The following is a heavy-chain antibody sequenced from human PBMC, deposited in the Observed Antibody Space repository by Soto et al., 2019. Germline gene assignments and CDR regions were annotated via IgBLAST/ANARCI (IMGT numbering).Heavy chain of an antibody. D-gene: IGHD6-6*01. Sequence: SETLCVTCTVAGGSISGYYWSWIRQPPGKGLEWIGYIYDSGSTNYNPSLKSRVTISVDTSKNQFSLKLTSVTAADTAVYYCAAPPRYWGQGTLVTVSS. J-gene: IGHJ4*02. V-gene: IGHV4-59*01. CDR3: AAPPRY. CDR2: IYDSGST. CDR1: GGSISGYY.